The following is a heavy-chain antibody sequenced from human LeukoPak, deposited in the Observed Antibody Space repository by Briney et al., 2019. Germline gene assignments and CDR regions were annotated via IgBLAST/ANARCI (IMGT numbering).Heavy chain of an antibody. D-gene: IGHD1-26*01. Sequence: GGSLRLSCAASGFXFSSYGIHWVRQAPGKGLKWVAVIWYDGSNKYYADSVKGRFTISRDNSKNTLYLQMNSLRAEDTAVYYCATSGSYYRFEYWGQGTLVTVSS. J-gene: IGHJ4*02. V-gene: IGHV3-33*01. CDR1: GFXFSSYG. CDR2: IWYDGSNK. CDR3: ATSGSYYRFEY.